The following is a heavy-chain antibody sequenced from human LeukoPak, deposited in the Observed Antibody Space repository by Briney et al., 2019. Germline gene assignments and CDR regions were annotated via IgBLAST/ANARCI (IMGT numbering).Heavy chain of an antibody. D-gene: IGHD6-13*01. CDR2: IYPGDSDT. CDR3: ARTLAAAVTWFDP. Sequence: GESLKISCKGSGYSFASYWIGWVRQMPGKGLEWMGIIYPGDSDTRYSPSFQGQVTISADKSISTAYLQWSSLKASDTAMYYCARTLAAAVTWFDPWGQGTLVTVSS. V-gene: IGHV5-51*01. CDR1: GYSFASYW. J-gene: IGHJ5*02.